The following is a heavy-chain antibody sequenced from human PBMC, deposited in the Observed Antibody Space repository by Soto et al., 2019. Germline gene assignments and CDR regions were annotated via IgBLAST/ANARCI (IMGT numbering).Heavy chain of an antibody. CDR1: GFTFSTYG. D-gene: IGHD3-22*01. J-gene: IGHJ4*02. V-gene: IGHV3-21*01. CDR3: ARDLYDSSGYRFDY. CDR2: ISSSSSYI. Sequence: PGGSLRLSCAASGFTFSTYGMNWVRQAPGKGLEWLSSISSSSSYIYYADSVKGRFTISRDNAKNSLYLQMNSLRAEDTAVYYCARDLYDSSGYRFDYWGQGTLVTVSS.